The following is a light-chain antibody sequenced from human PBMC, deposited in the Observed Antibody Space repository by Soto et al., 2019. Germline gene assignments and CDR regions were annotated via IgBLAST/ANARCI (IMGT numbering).Light chain of an antibody. CDR3: QHMRT. J-gene: IGKJ1*01. CDR2: DAS. Sequence: DIQMTQSPSTLSASIGDRVTITCRASQNINNWIAWYQQKPGKAPKFLIYDASTLESGVPSRFSGSGFGTEFSLTIGSLQPDDFGSYYCQHMRTFGQGPRWIS. CDR1: QNINNW. V-gene: IGKV1-5*01.